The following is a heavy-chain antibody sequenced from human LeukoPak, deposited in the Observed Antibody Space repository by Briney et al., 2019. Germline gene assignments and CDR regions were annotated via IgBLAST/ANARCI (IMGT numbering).Heavy chain of an antibody. D-gene: IGHD2-15*01. CDR2: IKEDGSDK. V-gene: IGHV3-7*01. Sequence: GGSLRLSCAASGFSFNEDWMSWVRQAPGKGPEWVANIKEDGSDKYYIDSVKGRFTISRDDGTNSVFLEMNSLRPEDTGLYYCARDSRPRGGSCFDNWGQGTLVTVSS. CDR3: ARDSRPRGGSCFDN. CDR1: GFSFNEDW. J-gene: IGHJ4*02.